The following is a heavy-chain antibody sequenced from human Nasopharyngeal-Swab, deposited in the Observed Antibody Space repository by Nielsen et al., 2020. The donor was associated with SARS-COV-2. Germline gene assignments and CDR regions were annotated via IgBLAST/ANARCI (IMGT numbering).Heavy chain of an antibody. J-gene: IGHJ3*02. Sequence: GGSLRLSCVASGFSVSTNYMSWVRQAPGKGLEWVSVLYGGGSTYYADSVKGRFSISRDSSKNTLYLQMNSLRAEDTAVYYCARGWELLLRAFDTWEQGTMVTVSS. CDR2: LYGGGST. D-gene: IGHD1-26*01. CDR1: GFSVSTNY. CDR3: ARGWELLLRAFDT. V-gene: IGHV3-53*01.